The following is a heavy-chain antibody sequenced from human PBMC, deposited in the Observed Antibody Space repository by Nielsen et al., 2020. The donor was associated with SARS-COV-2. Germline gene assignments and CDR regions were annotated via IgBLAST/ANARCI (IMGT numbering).Heavy chain of an antibody. Sequence: WVRQAPGQGLEWMGGIIPIFGTANYAQKFQGRVTITADESTSTAYMELSSPRSEDTAVYYCAGPDSSIAARPLRGYYYYGMDVWGQGTTVTVSS. CDR3: AGPDSSIAARPLRGYYYYGMDV. D-gene: IGHD6-6*01. CDR2: IIPIFGTA. J-gene: IGHJ6*02. V-gene: IGHV1-69*01.